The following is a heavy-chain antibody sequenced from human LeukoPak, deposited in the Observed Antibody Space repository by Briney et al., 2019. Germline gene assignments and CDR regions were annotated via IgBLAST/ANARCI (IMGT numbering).Heavy chain of an antibody. CDR1: GYTFTGYY. V-gene: IGHV1-2*02. CDR3: ARAYDSSGYLFFDY. CDR2: INPNSGGT. Sequence: ASVKVSCKASGYTFTGYYMHWVRQAPGQGLEWMGWINPNSGGTNYAQKFQGRATMTRDTSISTAYMELSRLRSDDTAVYYCARAYDSSGYLFFDYWGQGTLVTVSS. D-gene: IGHD3-22*01. J-gene: IGHJ4*02.